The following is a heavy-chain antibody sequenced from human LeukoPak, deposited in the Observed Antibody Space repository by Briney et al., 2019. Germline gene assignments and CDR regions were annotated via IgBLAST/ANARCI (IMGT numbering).Heavy chain of an antibody. CDR3: AKAKYSSGWSGGDY. V-gene: IGHV3-30*18. CDR1: GFTFSSYG. Sequence: GGSLRLSCAASGFTFSSYGMHWVRQAPGKGLEWVAVISYDGSNKYYADSVKGRFTISRDNSKNTLYLQMNSLRAEDTAVYYYAKAKYSSGWSGGDYWGQGTLVTVSS. D-gene: IGHD6-19*01. CDR2: ISYDGSNK. J-gene: IGHJ4*02.